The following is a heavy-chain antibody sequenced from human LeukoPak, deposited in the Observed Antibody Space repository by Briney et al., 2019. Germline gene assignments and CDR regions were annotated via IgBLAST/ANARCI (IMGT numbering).Heavy chain of an antibody. J-gene: IGHJ4*02. CDR1: GGSISGGSYY. V-gene: IGHV4-61*02. CDR3: ARVKLSYGGILFDY. D-gene: IGHD4-23*01. Sequence: SETLSLTCTVSGGSISGGSYYWSWIRQPAGKGLEWIGRIYTSGSTNYNPSLKSRVTISVDTSKNQFSLKLSSVTAADTAVYYCARVKLSYGGILFDYWGQGTLVTVSS. CDR2: IYTSGST.